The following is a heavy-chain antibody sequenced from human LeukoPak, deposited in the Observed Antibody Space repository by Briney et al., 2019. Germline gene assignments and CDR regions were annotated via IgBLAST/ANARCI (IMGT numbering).Heavy chain of an antibody. Sequence: PSETPSLTCTVSGGSISSSSYYWGWIRQPPGKGLEWIGSIYYSGSTYYNPSLKSRVTISVDTSKNQFSLKLSSVTAADTAVYYCARDFRDIVVVPAAMSYFDYWGQGTLVTVSS. J-gene: IGHJ4*02. CDR3: ARDFRDIVVVPAAMSYFDY. CDR1: GGSISSSSYY. V-gene: IGHV4-39*07. CDR2: IYYSGST. D-gene: IGHD2-2*01.